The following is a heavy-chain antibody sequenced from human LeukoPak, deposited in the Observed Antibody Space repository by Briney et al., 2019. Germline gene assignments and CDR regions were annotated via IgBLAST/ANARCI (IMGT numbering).Heavy chain of an antibody. D-gene: IGHD5-12*01. V-gene: IGHV1-2*02. Sequence: ASVKVSCKASGYTFTGYYMHWVRQAPGQGLEWMGWINPNSGGTNYAQKFQGRVTMTRDTSTSTAYMELSRLRSDDTAVYYCAREVVDSWLRFSRRSFDIWGQGTMVTVSS. CDR3: AREVVDSWLRFSRRSFDI. CDR2: INPNSGGT. CDR1: GYTFTGYY. J-gene: IGHJ3*02.